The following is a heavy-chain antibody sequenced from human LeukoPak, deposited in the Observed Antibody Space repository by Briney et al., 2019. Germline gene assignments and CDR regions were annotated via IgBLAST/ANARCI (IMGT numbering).Heavy chain of an antibody. V-gene: IGHV1-46*01. CDR2: INPSGGGT. D-gene: IGHD6-13*01. J-gene: IGHJ4*02. CDR3: ARDHSTLGSFDY. Sequence: ATVKVSCKASGYTFTSYYMHWVRQAPGQGLEWMGIINPSGGGTSYAQKFQGRVTMTRDTSTSTVYMELSSLRSEDTAVYYCARDHSTLGSFDYWGQGTLVTVSS. CDR1: GYTFTSYY.